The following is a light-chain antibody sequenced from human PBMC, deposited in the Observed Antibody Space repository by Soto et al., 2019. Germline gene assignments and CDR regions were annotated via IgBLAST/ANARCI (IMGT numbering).Light chain of an antibody. CDR3: QQRSNWPPEIT. CDR1: QSVSSSF. V-gene: IGKV3D-20*02. CDR2: GAS. J-gene: IGKJ5*01. Sequence: EIVLTQSPGTLSLSPGERATLSCRASQSVSSSFLAWYQQKPGQAPRLLIYGASNRATGIPDRFSGSGSGTDFTLTISRLEPEDFAVYYCQQRSNWPPEITFGQGTRLEIK.